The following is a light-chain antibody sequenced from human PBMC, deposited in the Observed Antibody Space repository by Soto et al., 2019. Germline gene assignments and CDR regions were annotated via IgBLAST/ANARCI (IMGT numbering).Light chain of an antibody. CDR1: QTITTS. Sequence: DIQMTQSPSTLSASVGDRVTITCRASQTITTSLAWYQQKPGKAPKLLIYKASSLESGVPSRFSGSGSGTEFTLTISSLQPDDFATYYCQQYDSYSLRTFGQGTRV. J-gene: IGKJ1*01. V-gene: IGKV1-5*03. CDR2: KAS. CDR3: QQYDSYSLRT.